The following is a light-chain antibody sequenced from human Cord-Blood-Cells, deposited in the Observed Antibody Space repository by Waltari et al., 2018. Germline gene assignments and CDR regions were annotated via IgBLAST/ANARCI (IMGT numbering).Light chain of an antibody. V-gene: IGKV1-5*01. CDR3: QQYNSYSPYT. CDR2: DVS. CDR1: QSISSW. Sequence: DIQMTQSPSTLSASVGDRVTIPCRASQSISSWLAWYQQKPGKAPKLLIYDVSSLESGVPSRFSGSGSGTEFTLTISSLQPDDFATYYCQQYNSYSPYTFGQGTKLEIK. J-gene: IGKJ2*01.